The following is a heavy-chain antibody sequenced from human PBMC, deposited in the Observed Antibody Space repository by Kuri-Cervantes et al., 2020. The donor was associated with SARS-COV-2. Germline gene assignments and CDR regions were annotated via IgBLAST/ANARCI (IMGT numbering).Heavy chain of an antibody. CDR2: VNHRGST. V-gene: IGHV4-34*01. CDR1: GESFSGYY. CDR3: ARDGLTGYYDYYMDV. Sequence: SETLSLTCAFYGESFSGYYWNWIRQSPGKGLEWIGEVNHRGSTNYNPSLKSRVTISVDTSSKQFSLHLSSVTAADTAVYYCARDGLTGYYDYYMDVWGKGTTVTVSS. D-gene: IGHD3-9*01. J-gene: IGHJ6*03.